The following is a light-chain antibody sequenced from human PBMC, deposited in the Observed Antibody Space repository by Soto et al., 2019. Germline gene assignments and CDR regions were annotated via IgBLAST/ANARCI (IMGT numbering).Light chain of an antibody. CDR2: EVS. V-gene: IGLV2-14*01. CDR3: TSYAGSNTPYV. CDR1: SSDVGGYNY. Sequence: SALTQPASVSGSPGQSITISCTGTSSDVGGYNYVSWYQQHPGKAPKLMIYEVSNRPSGVSNRFSGSKSGHTASLTISGLQSEDEADYFCTSYAGSNTPYVFGTGTKVTVL. J-gene: IGLJ1*01.